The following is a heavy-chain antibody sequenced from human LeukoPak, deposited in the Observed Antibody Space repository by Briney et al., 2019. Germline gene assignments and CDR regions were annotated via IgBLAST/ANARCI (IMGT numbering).Heavy chain of an antibody. Sequence: PSETLSLTCTVSGGSISSSSYYWGWIRQPPGRGLEWIGSIYYSGSTYYNPSLKSRVTISVDTSKNQFSLKLSSVTAADTAVYYCARWELDGSGTSPGAFDIWGQGTMVTVSS. CDR2: IYYSGST. CDR1: GGSISSSSYY. CDR3: ARWELDGSGTSPGAFDI. D-gene: IGHD3-10*01. J-gene: IGHJ3*02. V-gene: IGHV4-39*01.